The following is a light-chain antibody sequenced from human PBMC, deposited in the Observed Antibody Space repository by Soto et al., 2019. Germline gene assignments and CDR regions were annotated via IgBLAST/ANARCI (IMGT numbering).Light chain of an antibody. CDR3: QLSYNSPTWT. CDR1: QTISTS. J-gene: IGKJ1*01. V-gene: IGKV1-39*01. CDR2: RAS. Sequence: DIQMTQSPSSLSASVGDRVTISCRASQTISTSLNWYQQKPGTAPRLLIYRASSVKSGVPPRFSGSGSGRDFTLTISSLRPEDIATYFCQLSYNSPTWTFGQGTKVEVK.